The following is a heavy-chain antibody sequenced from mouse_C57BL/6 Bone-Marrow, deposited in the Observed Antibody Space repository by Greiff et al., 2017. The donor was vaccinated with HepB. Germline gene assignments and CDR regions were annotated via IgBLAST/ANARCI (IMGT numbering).Heavy chain of an antibody. V-gene: IGHV5-9*01. CDR2: ISGGGGNT. J-gene: IGHJ3*01. D-gene: IGHD2-4*01. Sequence: EVNLVESGGGLVKPGGSLKLSCAASGFTFSSYTMSWVRQTPEKRLEWVATISGGGGNTYYPDSVKGRFTISRDNAKNTLYLQMSSLRSEDTALYYCARHRIYYDYDWFAYWGQGTLVTVSA. CDR1: GFTFSSYT. CDR3: ARHRIYYDYDWFAY.